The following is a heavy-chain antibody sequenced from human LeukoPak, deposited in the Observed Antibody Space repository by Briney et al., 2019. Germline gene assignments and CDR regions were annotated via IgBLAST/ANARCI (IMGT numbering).Heavy chain of an antibody. CDR2: IYHSGT. D-gene: IGHD3-16*01. Sequence: SETLSLTCTVSGDSSTSYYWSWIRQPPGKGLERLGYIYHSGTEYNPSLKSRVTISLDRSKKQFSLQLRSVTPADTAVYYCAGDYKTLAYWGQGTLVTVSS. CDR3: AGDYKTLAY. V-gene: IGHV4-59*01. J-gene: IGHJ4*02. CDR1: GDSSTSYY.